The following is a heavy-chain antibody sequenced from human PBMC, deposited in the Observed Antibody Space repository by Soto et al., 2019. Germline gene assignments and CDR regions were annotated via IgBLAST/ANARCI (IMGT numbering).Heavy chain of an antibody. CDR3: ARGAGSSSWLGSMDV. D-gene: IGHD6-13*01. V-gene: IGHV3-13*01. CDR1: GFTFSSYD. Sequence: GGSLRLSCAASGFTFSSYDMHWVRQATGKGLEWVSAIGTAGDTYYPGSVKGRFTISRENAKNSLYLQMNSLRAEDTAVYYCARGAGSSSWLGSMDVWGQGTTVTVSS. J-gene: IGHJ6*02. CDR2: IGTAGDT.